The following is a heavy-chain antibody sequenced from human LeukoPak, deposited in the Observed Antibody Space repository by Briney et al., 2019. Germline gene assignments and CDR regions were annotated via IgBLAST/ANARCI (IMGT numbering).Heavy chain of an antibody. D-gene: IGHD2-21*02. CDR2: IYHSGST. J-gene: IGHJ4*02. V-gene: IGHV4-30-2*01. Sequence: SETLSLTCTVSGGSIGRYYWSWIRQPPGKGLEWIGYIYHSGSTYYNPSLKSRVTISVDRPKNQFSLKLSSVTAADTAVYYCARSSVGSLVVTLFDYWGQGTLVTVSS. CDR3: ARSSVGSLVVTLFDY. CDR1: GGSIGRYY.